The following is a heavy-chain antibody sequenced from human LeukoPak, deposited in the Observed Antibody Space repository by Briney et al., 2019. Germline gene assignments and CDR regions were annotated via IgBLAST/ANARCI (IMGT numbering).Heavy chain of an antibody. J-gene: IGHJ6*02. CDR1: GGSVSSYY. D-gene: IGHD1-7*01. V-gene: IGHV4-59*02. CDR2: IYYSGSA. Sequence: SETLSLTCTVSGGSVSSYYWSWIRQPPGKGLEWIGYIYYSGSANYNPSLKSRVTMSVDTSKNQFSLKLSSVTAADTAVYHCARDNWNYGSSMDVWGQGTTVTVSS. CDR3: ARDNWNYGSSMDV.